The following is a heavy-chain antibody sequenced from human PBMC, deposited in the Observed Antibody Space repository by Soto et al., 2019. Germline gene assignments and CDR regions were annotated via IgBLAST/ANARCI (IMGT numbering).Heavy chain of an antibody. CDR2: ISSSSRTI. CDR3: ATYLNYGLFDY. Sequence: PGGSLRLSCAASGFTFSSYSMNWVRQAPGKGLEWVSYISSSSRTIYYADSVKGRFTISRDNAKNSLYLQMNSLRAEDTAVYYCATYLNYGLFDYWGQGTLVTVS. D-gene: IGHD4-17*01. V-gene: IGHV3-48*01. CDR1: GFTFSSYS. J-gene: IGHJ4*02.